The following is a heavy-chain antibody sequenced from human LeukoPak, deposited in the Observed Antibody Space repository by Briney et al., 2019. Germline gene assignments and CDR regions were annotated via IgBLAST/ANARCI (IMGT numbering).Heavy chain of an antibody. Sequence: PGGSLRLSCAASGFTFSDYYMSWVRQAPGKGLEWVSVIYSGGSTYYADSVKGRFTISRDNSKNTLYLQMNSLRAEDTAVYYCAKTAGDYSFDYWGQGTLVTVSS. D-gene: IGHD2-15*01. CDR3: AKTAGDYSFDY. CDR2: IYSGGST. V-gene: IGHV3-66*01. J-gene: IGHJ4*02. CDR1: GFTFSDYY.